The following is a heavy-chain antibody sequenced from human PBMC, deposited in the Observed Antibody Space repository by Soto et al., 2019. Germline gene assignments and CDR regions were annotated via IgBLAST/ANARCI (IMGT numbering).Heavy chain of an antibody. D-gene: IGHD1-1*01. J-gene: IGHJ6*02. CDR1: GFTVSSNY. CDR2: IYSGGST. CDR3: ARVNWNPWGMDV. Sequence: PGGSLRLSCAASGFTVSSNYMSWVRQAPGKGLEWVSVIYSGGSTYYADSVKGRFTISRDNSKNTLYLQMNSLRAEDTAVYYCARVNWNPWGMDVWGQGTTVTVS. V-gene: IGHV3-53*01.